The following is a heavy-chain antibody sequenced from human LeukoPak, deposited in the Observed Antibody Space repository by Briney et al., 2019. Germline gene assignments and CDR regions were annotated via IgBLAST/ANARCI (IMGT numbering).Heavy chain of an antibody. CDR3: AKAAGYSSSWYSGGAFDI. J-gene: IGHJ3*02. D-gene: IGHD6-13*01. Sequence: GGSLILSCAASGFTFSSYAMSWVRQAPGKGLEWVSAISGSGGSTYYADSVKGRFTISRDNSKNTLYLQMNSLRAEDTAVYYCAKAAGYSSSWYSGGAFDIWGQGTMVTVSS. CDR1: GFTFSSYA. V-gene: IGHV3-23*01. CDR2: ISGSGGST.